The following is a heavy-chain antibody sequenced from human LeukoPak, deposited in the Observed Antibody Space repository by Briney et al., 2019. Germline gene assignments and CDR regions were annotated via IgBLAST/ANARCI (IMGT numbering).Heavy chain of an antibody. V-gene: IGHV1-8*01. CDR1: GYTFTSYD. J-gene: IGHJ4*02. D-gene: IGHD6-13*01. Sequence: ASVKVSCKASGYTFTSYDINWVRQATGQGLEWMGWMNPNSGNTGYAQKFQGRVTMTRNTSISTAYMELSSLRSEDTAVYYCARVRGSSWPAYYWGQGTLVTVSS. CDR2: MNPNSGNT. CDR3: ARVRGSSWPAYY.